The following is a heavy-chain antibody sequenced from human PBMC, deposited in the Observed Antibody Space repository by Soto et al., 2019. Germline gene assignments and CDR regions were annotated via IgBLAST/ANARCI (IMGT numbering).Heavy chain of an antibody. D-gene: IGHD2-15*01. V-gene: IGHV4-31*03. CDR1: GASISSDGHY. CDR2: VYYGLST. CDR3: AREVAATTHFYD. J-gene: IGHJ4*02. Sequence: PSETLSLTCTVSGASISSDGHYWSWIRQHPGKGLEWIGYVYYGLSTYYNPSLKSRVTISIDTSKNQFSLKLSSVTAADTAVYYCAREVAATTHFYDWGQGTLVPVSS.